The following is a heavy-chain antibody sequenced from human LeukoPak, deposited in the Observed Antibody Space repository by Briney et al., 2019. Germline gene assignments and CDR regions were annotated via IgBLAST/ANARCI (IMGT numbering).Heavy chain of an antibody. CDR3: AKDGLYCTNGVCYSHPPFDY. D-gene: IGHD2-8*01. CDR1: GFTFSSYA. CDR2: ISGSGGST. Sequence: GGSLTLPRAASGFTFSSYAMSWVRQAPGKGLEWVSAISGSGGSTYYADYVKGRFPSSTAISKNTLYLQMNSLGAEDTAVYYCAKDGLYCTNGVCYSHPPFDYWGQAALAADSS. V-gene: IGHV3-23*01. J-gene: IGHJ4*02.